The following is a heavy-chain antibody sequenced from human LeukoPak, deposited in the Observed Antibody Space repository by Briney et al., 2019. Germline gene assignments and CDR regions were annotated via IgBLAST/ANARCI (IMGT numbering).Heavy chain of an antibody. Sequence: GGSLRLSCAASGFTFSSYSMNWVRRAPGKGLEWVSSISSSSSYIYYADSVKGRFTISRDSSKNTLYLQMNSLRGEDTAVYYCAKGGWGLTISNFDIWGQGTMVTVSS. CDR3: AKGGWGLTISNFDI. CDR2: ISSSSSYI. V-gene: IGHV3-21*04. J-gene: IGHJ3*02. CDR1: GFTFSSYS. D-gene: IGHD3-9*01.